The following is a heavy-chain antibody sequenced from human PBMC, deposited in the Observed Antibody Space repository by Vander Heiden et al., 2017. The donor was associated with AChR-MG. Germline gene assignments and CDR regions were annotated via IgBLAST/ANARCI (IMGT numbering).Heavy chain of an antibody. CDR1: GFTFSSYA. Sequence: QLLEPGGGLVPPGGSLRLSCAASGFTFSSYAMSWVREAAEKGLEWVSAISGRGGSTYYADSVKGRFTIARDNSKNTLYLQMNSLRDEDTAVYYCAKSSDVWGQGTTVTVSS. V-gene: IGHV3-23*01. CDR3: AKSSDV. J-gene: IGHJ6*02. CDR2: ISGRGGST.